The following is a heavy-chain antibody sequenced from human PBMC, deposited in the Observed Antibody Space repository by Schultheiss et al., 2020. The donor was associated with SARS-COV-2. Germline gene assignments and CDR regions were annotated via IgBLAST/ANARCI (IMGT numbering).Heavy chain of an antibody. CDR2: IYYSGST. V-gene: IGHV4-59*12. CDR3: ASEEGYCTNGVCYTNLGY. Sequence: SETLSLTCTVSGVSISSYYWSWIRQPPGKGLEWIGYIYYSGSTNYNPSLKSRVTISVDTSKNQFSLKLSSVTAADTAVYYCASEEGYCTNGVCYTNLGYWGQGTLVTVSS. CDR1: GVSISSYY. D-gene: IGHD2-8*01. J-gene: IGHJ4*02.